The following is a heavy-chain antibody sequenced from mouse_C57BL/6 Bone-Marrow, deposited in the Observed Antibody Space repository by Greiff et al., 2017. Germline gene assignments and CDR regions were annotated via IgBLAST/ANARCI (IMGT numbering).Heavy chain of an antibody. D-gene: IGHD2-4*01. Sequence: EVMLVESGGGLVQPGGSLSLSCAASGFTFTDYYMSWVRQPPGKALEWLGFIRNKANGYTTEYSASVKGRFTISRDNSQSILYLQMNALRAEDSATYYCARYMGGGDYDYDGYFDVGGTGTTVTVSS. CDR3: ARYMGGGDYDYDGYFDV. J-gene: IGHJ1*03. CDR1: GFTFTDYY. V-gene: IGHV7-3*01. CDR2: IRNKANGYTT.